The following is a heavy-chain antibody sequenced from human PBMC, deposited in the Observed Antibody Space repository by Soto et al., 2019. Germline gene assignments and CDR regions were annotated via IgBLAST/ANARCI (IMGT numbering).Heavy chain of an antibody. CDR1: GGSISSGGYY. J-gene: IGHJ4*02. D-gene: IGHD3-16*01. CDR2: IDYSGST. Sequence: QVQLQESGPGLVKPSQTLSLTCTVSGGSISSGGYYCSWIRQQPGKGLEWIGSIDYSGSTYYNPCLKRRVTISVDTSKNQFSLKLSAVTDADTAVYDCARGVRHWGQGTLVTVSS. CDR3: ARGVRH. V-gene: IGHV4-31*03.